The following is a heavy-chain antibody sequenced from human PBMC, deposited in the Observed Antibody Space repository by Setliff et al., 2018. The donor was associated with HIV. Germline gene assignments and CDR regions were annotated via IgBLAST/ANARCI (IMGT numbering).Heavy chain of an antibody. V-gene: IGHV1-2*06. D-gene: IGHD2-8*01. CDR3: ATKVYCTNGVCLDAFDI. CDR2: IIPNSAGT. CDR1: GYTFTGYF. J-gene: IGHJ3*02. Sequence: GASVKVSCKASGYTFTGYFIHWVRQAPGQGLEWMGRIIPNSAGTNYAQKFQGRVTVTRDTSISTAYMELSRLRSDDTAVYYCATKVYCTNGVCLDAFDIWGQGTMVTVSS.